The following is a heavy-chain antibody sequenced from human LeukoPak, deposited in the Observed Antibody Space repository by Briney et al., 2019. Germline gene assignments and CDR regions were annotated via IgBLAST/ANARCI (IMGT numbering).Heavy chain of an antibody. V-gene: IGHV3-23*01. CDR1: GFTFSSYS. Sequence: GGSLRLSCAASGFTFSSYSMSWVRQAPGKGLEWVSDIRDNGGTVYYVDSVKGRFTISRDNSKNSLYLQMNSLRAEDTAVYYFAKKLSVRYKGLDCWGQGSLVTDSS. CDR3: AKKLSVRYKGLDC. D-gene: IGHD1-26*01. CDR2: IRDNGGTV. J-gene: IGHJ4*02.